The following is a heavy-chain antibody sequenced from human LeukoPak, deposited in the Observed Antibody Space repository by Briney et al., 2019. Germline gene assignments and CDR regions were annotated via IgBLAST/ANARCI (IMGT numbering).Heavy chain of an antibody. Sequence: GGSLRLSCTASGFTFSTYAMTWVRQAPGKGLDWVSAIGASGAETYYADSAKGRFTVSRHNSTHTLYLQMSSLRADDTAVYFCAKRPRDSSGYYLGAFDGWGQGTTVTVSS. CDR1: GFTFSTYA. CDR2: IGASGAET. J-gene: IGHJ3*01. CDR3: AKRPRDSSGYYLGAFDG. V-gene: IGHV3-23*01. D-gene: IGHD3-22*01.